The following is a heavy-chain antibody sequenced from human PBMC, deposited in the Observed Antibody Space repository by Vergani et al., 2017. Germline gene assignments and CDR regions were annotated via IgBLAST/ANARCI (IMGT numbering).Heavy chain of an antibody. J-gene: IGHJ4*02. CDR3: AKDLSVVEAADDF. V-gene: IGHV3-23*01. Sequence: EVQLLESGGGLVQPGGSLRLSCAASGFNFRSYHMSWVRQAPGKGLEWVSSISSSDSRTYYADSVRGRVTISRDNSKNSVYLQMDDLRAEDTAVYYCAKDLSVVEAADDFRGQGTLVTVSS. D-gene: IGHD6-13*01. CDR2: ISSSDSRT. CDR1: GFNFRSYH.